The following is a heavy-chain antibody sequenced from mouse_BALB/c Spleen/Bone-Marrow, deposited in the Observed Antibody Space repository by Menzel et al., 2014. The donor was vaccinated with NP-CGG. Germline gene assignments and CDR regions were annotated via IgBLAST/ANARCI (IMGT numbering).Heavy chain of an antibody. CDR1: GFTFTDYY. D-gene: IGHD1-1*01. Sequence: EVKLMESGGGLVQPGGSLRLSCATSGFTFTDYYMNWVRQPPGKALEWLGFIRNKANGYTTEYSAYVKGRFTNARDNSQSILYLQMNTLRAEDRATYYCARDSRATLSHFDYWGQGTTLTVSS. J-gene: IGHJ2*01. V-gene: IGHV7-3*02. CDR3: ARDSRATLSHFDY. CDR2: IRNKANGYTT.